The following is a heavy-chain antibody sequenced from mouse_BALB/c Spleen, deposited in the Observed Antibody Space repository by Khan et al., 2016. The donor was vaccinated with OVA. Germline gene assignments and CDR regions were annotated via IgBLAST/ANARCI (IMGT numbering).Heavy chain of an antibody. CDR2: ISTIYGDA. CDR1: GYTFTDYA. CDR3: VRGGKFAY. V-gene: IGHV1S137*01. J-gene: IGHJ3*01. Sequence: QVQLQQSGAELVRPGVSVKISCKASGYTFTDYAMHWVKQRHAKSLEWIGVISTIYGDAGYNQKLQGKASMTVDRSSSTVYMELARLTSEDSAIYYCVRGGKFAYWGQGTLVTVSA. D-gene: IGHD1-1*02.